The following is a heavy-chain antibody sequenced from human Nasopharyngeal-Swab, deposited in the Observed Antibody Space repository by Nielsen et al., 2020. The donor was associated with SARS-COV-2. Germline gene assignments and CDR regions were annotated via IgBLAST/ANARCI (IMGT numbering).Heavy chain of an antibody. J-gene: IGHJ4*02. V-gene: IGHV3-21*01. D-gene: IGHD1-26*01. CDR1: GFTFSSYS. Sequence: GGSLRLSCAASGFTFSSYSMNWVRQAPGKGLEWVSSISSSSSYIYYADSVKGRFTISRDNAKNSLYLQMNSLRAEDTAVYYCARVFGWELLRDGFDYWGQGTLVTVSS. CDR2: ISSSSSYI. CDR3: ARVFGWELLRDGFDY.